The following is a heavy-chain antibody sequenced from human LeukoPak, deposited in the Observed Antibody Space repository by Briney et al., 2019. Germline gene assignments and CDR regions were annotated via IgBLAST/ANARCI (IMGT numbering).Heavy chain of an antibody. Sequence: SETLSLTCAVYGGSFSGYYWSWIRQLPGKGLEWIGEINHSGSTNYNPSLKSRVTISVDTSKNQFSLKLSSVTAADTAVYYCARSKWLNYFDYWGQGTLVTVSS. CDR1: GGSFSGYY. V-gene: IGHV4-34*01. CDR3: ARSKWLNYFDY. CDR2: INHSGST. J-gene: IGHJ4*02. D-gene: IGHD3-22*01.